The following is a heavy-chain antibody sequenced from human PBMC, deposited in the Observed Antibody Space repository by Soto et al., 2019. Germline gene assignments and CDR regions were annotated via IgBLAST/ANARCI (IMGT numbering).Heavy chain of an antibody. V-gene: IGHV6-1*01. CDR2: TYYRSKWYN. D-gene: IGHD2-2*01. Sequence: SQTLSLTCAISGDSVSSNSAAWNWIRQSPSRGLEWLGRTYYRSKWYNDYAVSVKSRITINPDTSKNQFSLQLNSVTPEDTAVYYCARGGLGYCSSTSCYEPFDYWGQGTLVTVSS. J-gene: IGHJ4*02. CDR1: GDSVSSNSAA. CDR3: ARGGLGYCSSTSCYEPFDY.